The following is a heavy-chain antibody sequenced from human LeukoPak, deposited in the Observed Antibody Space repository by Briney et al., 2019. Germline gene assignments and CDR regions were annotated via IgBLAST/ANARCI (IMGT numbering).Heavy chain of an antibody. J-gene: IGHJ4*02. D-gene: IGHD4-17*01. CDR3: ARDPDPLESRAVTTLYIDY. Sequence: SVKVSCKASGGTFSSYAISWVRQAPGQGLEWMRRIIPIFGTANYAQKFQGRVTITTDESTSTAYMELSSLRSEDTAVYYCARDPDPLESRAVTTLYIDYWGQGTLVTVSS. CDR1: GGTFSSYA. V-gene: IGHV1-69*05. CDR2: IIPIFGTA.